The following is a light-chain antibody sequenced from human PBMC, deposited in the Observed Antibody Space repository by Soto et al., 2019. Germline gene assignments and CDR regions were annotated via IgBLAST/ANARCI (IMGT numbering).Light chain of an antibody. Sequence: QSVLTQPPSASATPGQGVTISCSGSSSNIGRDAVTWYQQLPGSAPKLLIYNNDQRPSGVPDRFSGSRSGTSASLAISGLQSEDEADYHCAVWVGSLNAWVFGGGTKLTVL. CDR1: SSNIGRDA. V-gene: IGLV1-44*01. CDR2: NND. CDR3: AVWVGSLNAWV. J-gene: IGLJ3*02.